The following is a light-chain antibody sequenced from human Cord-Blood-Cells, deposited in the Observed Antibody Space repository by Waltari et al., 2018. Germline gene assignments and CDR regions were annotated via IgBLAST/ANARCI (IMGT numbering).Light chain of an antibody. CDR3: QQYYSTPWT. CDR1: QSVLYSSNNKNY. Sequence: DIVMTQSPVSLAFSLDEPAPINCKSSQSVLYSSNNKNYLAWYQQKPAQPPKLLIYWASTRESGVPDRFSGSGYGTDFTLNISSLQAEDVAVYYCQQYYSTPWTFGQGTKVEIK. CDR2: WAS. V-gene: IGKV4-1*01. J-gene: IGKJ1*01.